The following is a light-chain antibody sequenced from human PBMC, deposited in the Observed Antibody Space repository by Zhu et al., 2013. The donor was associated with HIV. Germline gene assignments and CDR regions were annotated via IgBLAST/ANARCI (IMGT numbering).Light chain of an antibody. Sequence: QSALTQPASVSGSPGQSITISCTGTSSDVGGYNYVSWYQQHPGEAPKVMIYEVSNRPSGVSNRFSGSKSGNTASLTISGLQAEDEADYYCSSYTSSGTRVFGGGTKLTVL. CDR2: EVS. V-gene: IGLV2-14*01. CDR1: SSDVGGYNY. J-gene: IGLJ3*02. CDR3: SSYTSSGTRV.